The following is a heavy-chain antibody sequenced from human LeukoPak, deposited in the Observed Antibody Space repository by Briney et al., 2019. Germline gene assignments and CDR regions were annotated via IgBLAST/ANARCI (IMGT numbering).Heavy chain of an antibody. V-gene: IGHV3-21*01. D-gene: IGHD3-10*01. CDR2: ISRTSTHI. CDR1: GFTFSSYS. CDR3: ARDPDYYGSGTYYNHYFDY. Sequence: PGGSLRLSCAASGFTFSSYSMNWVRQAPGKGLEWVSSISRTSTHIYDADSVKGRFTISRDNAKNSLHLQMTSLRDEDTAVYYCARDPDYYGSGTYYNHYFDYWGQGTLVTVSS. J-gene: IGHJ4*02.